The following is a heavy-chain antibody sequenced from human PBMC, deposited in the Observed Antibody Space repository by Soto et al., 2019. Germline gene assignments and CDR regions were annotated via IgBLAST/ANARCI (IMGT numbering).Heavy chain of an antibody. V-gene: IGHV4-59*08. CDR1: GGPLSSYY. CDR2: IYYSGST. Sequence: SETLSLPCTVSGGPLSSYYWSWVRQPPGKGLEWIGDIYYSGSTNYNPSLKSRVTISVDTSKNQFSLKLTSVTAADTAVYYCARQGGYSSSFDPWGQGTLVTVSS. D-gene: IGHD6-13*01. CDR3: ARQGGYSSSFDP. J-gene: IGHJ5*02.